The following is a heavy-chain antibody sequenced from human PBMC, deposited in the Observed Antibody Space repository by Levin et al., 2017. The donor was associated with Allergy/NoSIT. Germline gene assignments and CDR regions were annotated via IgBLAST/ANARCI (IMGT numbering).Heavy chain of an antibody. Sequence: GGSLRLSCAASGLSFGDYGMHWVRQAPDSGLEWVTLITSDGSNIFYADSVKGRFVVSRDNSRNLLFLQLNSLRPEDAGVYYCASRGSFDHWGQGTPVTVSS. CDR3: ASRGSFDH. CDR1: GLSFGDYG. V-gene: IGHV3-30*03. CDR2: ITSDGSNI. J-gene: IGHJ4*02. D-gene: IGHD3-10*01.